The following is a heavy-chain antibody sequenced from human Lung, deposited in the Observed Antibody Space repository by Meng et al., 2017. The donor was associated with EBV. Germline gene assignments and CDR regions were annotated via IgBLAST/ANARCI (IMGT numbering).Heavy chain of an antibody. CDR3: ARERDTRWFDP. D-gene: IGHD5-18*01. CDR2: IYYSGDT. J-gene: IGHJ5*02. V-gene: IGHV4-31*03. CDR1: GGSISSGGYY. Sequence: QLQEPGPGLVKPSQTLSLTCTVSGGSISSGGYYWSWIRHHPGKGLEWIGYIYYSGDTDYNPSLKSRVTISMDTSKNQFSLKLSSVTAADTAVYYCARERDTRWFDPWGPGTLVTVSS.